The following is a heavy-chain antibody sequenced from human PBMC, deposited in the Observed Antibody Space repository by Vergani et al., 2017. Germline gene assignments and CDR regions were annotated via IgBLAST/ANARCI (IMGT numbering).Heavy chain of an antibody. V-gene: IGHV4-38-2*02. CDR1: GGSISSGYY. CDR2: IYHSGST. J-gene: IGHJ4*02. CDR3: ASSEQLVPFDY. D-gene: IGHD6-13*01. Sequence: QLQLQESGPGLVKPSETLSLTCTVSGGSISSGYYWGWIRQPPGKGLEWIGSIYHSGSTYYNPSLKSRVTISVDTSKNQFSLKLSSVTAADTAVYYCASSEQLVPFDYWGQGTLVTVSS.